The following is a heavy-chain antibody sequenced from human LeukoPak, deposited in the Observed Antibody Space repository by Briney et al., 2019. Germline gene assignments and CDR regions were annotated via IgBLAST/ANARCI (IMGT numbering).Heavy chain of an antibody. V-gene: IGHV3-20*04. D-gene: IGHD2-2*01. CDR1: GFSLSDAW. CDR3: ARGYCSSTSCYFDY. J-gene: IGHJ4*02. Sequence: RTGGSLRLSCAASGFSLSDAWVSWVRQAPGKGLEWVSGINWNGGSTGYADSVKGRFTISRDNAKNSLYLQMNSLRAEDTALYYCARGYCSSTSCYFDYWGQGTLVTVSS. CDR2: INWNGGST.